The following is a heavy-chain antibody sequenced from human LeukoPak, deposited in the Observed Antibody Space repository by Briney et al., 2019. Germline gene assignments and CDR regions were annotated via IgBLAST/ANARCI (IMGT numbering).Heavy chain of an antibody. V-gene: IGHV1-69*13. D-gene: IGHD6-6*01. Sequence: SVKVSCKVAGGTINNFAISWVRQAPGQGLEWMGGLSPVLATYAQKFQGRVTITADESTDTVYMELGSLTSEDTATYFCARDREISARPGGWFDPWGQGTLVTVSS. CDR2: LSPVLA. J-gene: IGHJ5*02. CDR3: ARDREISARPGGWFDP. CDR1: GGTINNFA.